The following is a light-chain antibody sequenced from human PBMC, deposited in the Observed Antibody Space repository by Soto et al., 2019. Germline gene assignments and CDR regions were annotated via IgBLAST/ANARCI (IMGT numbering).Light chain of an antibody. CDR1: QSVTTN. CDR2: GAS. CDR3: QQYHSWPPT. V-gene: IGKV3-15*01. Sequence: ETVLTQSPATLSVSPGERATFSCRASQSVTTNLAWYQQKPGQVPRLLIYGASTRATGIPARFSGSGSGTEFTLSISSLQSDDFAIYLCQQYHSWPPTFGQGTKLEIK. J-gene: IGKJ2*01.